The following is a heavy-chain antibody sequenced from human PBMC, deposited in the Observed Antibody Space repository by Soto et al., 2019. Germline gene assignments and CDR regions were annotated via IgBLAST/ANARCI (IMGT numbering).Heavy chain of an antibody. D-gene: IGHD6-19*01. Sequence: QITLKESGPTLVKPTQTLTLTCSFSGFSLTSTAVGENWIRQPPGKALDWLALIYWDHDNHFTPSPKSRLSVTKDTSKNQVVLTMSNMDPVDTATYYCAHGSGWLSDYWGQGILVTVSS. J-gene: IGHJ4*02. CDR3: AHGSGWLSDY. V-gene: IGHV2-5*02. CDR2: IYWDHDN. CDR1: GFSLTSTAVG.